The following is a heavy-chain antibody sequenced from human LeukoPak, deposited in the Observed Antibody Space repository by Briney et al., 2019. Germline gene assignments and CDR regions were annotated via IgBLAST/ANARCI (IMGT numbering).Heavy chain of an antibody. CDR1: GFTFSSYG. CDR3: ASLERATNEGYFDF. CDR2: ISYDGSNK. V-gene: IGHV3-30*03. D-gene: IGHD5-24*01. Sequence: GGSLRLSCAASGFTFSSYGMHWVRQAPGKGLEWVAVISYDGSNKYYADSVKGRFTISRDNSKNTLYLQMNSLRAEDTAVYYCASLERATNEGYFDFWGQGTLVTVSS. J-gene: IGHJ4*02.